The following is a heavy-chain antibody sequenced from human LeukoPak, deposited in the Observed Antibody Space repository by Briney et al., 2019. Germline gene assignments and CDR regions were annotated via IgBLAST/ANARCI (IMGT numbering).Heavy chain of an antibody. CDR3: ARFFKGHGYYFDY. V-gene: IGHV1-69*04. CDR1: GGTFSSYA. J-gene: IGHJ4*02. Sequence: GASVKVSCKASGGTFSSYAISWVRQAPGQGLEWMGRIIPILGIANYAQKFQGRVTITADKSTSTDYMELSSLRSEDTAVYYCARFFKGHGYYFDYWGQGTLVTVSS. CDR2: IIPILGIA. D-gene: IGHD3-3*01.